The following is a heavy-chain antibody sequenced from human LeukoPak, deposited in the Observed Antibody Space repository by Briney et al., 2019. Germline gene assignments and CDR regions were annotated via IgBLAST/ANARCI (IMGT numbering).Heavy chain of an antibody. J-gene: IGHJ6*02. D-gene: IGHD5-12*01. CDR2: ISWDGGST. Sequence: GGSLRLSCAASGFTFDDYTMHWVRQAPGKGLEWVSLISWDGGSTYYADSVKGRFTISRDNSKTSLYLQMNSLRAEDTAVYYCARPGGYVFPDYYYGMDVWGQGTTVTVSS. CDR3: ARPGGYVFPDYYYGMDV. V-gene: IGHV3-43*01. CDR1: GFTFDDYT.